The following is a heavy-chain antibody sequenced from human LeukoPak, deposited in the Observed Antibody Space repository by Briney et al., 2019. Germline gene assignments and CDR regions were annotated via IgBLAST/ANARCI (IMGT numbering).Heavy chain of an antibody. CDR3: AKSRYSGSYWGTDY. CDR1: GFTFSSYG. Sequence: GRSLRLSCAASGFTFSSYGMHWVRQAPGKGLEWVAVISYDGSNKYYADSVKGRFTISRDNSKNTLYLQMNGLRAEDTAVYYCAKSRYSGSYWGTDYWGQGTLVTVSS. D-gene: IGHD1-26*01. V-gene: IGHV3-30*18. CDR2: ISYDGSNK. J-gene: IGHJ4*02.